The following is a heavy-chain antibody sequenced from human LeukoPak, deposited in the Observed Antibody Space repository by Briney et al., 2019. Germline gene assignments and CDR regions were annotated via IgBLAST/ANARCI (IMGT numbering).Heavy chain of an antibody. CDR1: GGTFSSYA. CDR3: ARVVGLTGYSSSWYSGYYYYMDV. CDR2: IIPIFGTT. D-gene: IGHD6-13*01. J-gene: IGHJ6*03. Sequence: SVKVSCKASGGTFSSYAISWVRQAPGQGLEWMGGIIPIFGTTNFAQKFQDRVTITANKSTSTAYMELSSLRSEDTAVYYCARVVGLTGYSSSWYSGYYYYMDVWGKGTTVTVSS. V-gene: IGHV1-69*06.